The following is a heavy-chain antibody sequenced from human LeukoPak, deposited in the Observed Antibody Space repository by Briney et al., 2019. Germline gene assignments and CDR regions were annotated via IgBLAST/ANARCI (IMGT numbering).Heavy chain of an antibody. Sequence: PGGSLRLSCAASGFAFSSYGMHWVRQAPGKGLEWVAVISYDGSNKYYADSVKGRFTISRDNSKNTLYLQMNSLRAEDTAVYYCAKEQSWFGESPFDYWGQGTLVTVSS. D-gene: IGHD3-10*01. CDR2: ISYDGSNK. CDR3: AKEQSWFGESPFDY. J-gene: IGHJ4*02. V-gene: IGHV3-30*18. CDR1: GFAFSSYG.